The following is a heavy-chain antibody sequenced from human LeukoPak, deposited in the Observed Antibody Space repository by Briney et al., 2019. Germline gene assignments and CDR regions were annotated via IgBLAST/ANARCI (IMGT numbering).Heavy chain of an antibody. CDR2: ISASGGGT. V-gene: IGHV3-23*01. CDR1: GFTFSSSG. CDR3: AKGNSFYFDY. J-gene: IGHJ4*02. Sequence: GGSLRLSCAASGFTFSSSGMSWVRQAPGKGLEWVSAISASGGGTNHADSVKGRFTISRDNSKNMLYLQMESLRAEDTAVYYCAKGNSFYFDYWGQGTLVTVSS. D-gene: IGHD5-18*01.